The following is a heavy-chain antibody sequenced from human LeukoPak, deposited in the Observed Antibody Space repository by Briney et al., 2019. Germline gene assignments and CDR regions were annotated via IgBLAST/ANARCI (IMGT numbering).Heavy chain of an antibody. J-gene: IGHJ4*02. CDR2: IYPGDSDT. Sequence: GESLKISCKGSGYSFTSYWIGWVRQMPGKGLEWMGIIYPGDSDTRYSPSFQGQVTISADKSTSTAYLQWSSLEASDTAIYYCARRPALLGGGYDFWGQGTHVTVSS. CDR3: ARRPALLGGGYDF. V-gene: IGHV5-51*01. CDR1: GYSFTSYW. D-gene: IGHD2-2*01.